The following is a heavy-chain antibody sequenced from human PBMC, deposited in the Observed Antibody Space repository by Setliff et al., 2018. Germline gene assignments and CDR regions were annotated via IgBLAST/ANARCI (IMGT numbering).Heavy chain of an antibody. CDR1: GYTFTKYG. D-gene: IGHD3-3*01. Sequence: ASVKVSCKAFGYTFTKYGFSWVRQAPGQGLEWMGWISGYNGNTNYAQKVQGRVTMTTDTSTGTIYMELSSLRSEDTAVYYCARDTFGRGLTYYYYYMDVWGKGTTVTVSS. CDR2: ISGYNGNT. J-gene: IGHJ6*03. CDR3: ARDTFGRGLTYYYYYMDV. V-gene: IGHV1-18*01.